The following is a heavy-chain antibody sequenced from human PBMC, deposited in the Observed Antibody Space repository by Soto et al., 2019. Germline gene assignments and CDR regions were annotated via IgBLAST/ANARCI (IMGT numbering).Heavy chain of an antibody. CDR1: GYTFTSYG. Sequence: GASVKVSCKASGYTFTSYGISWVRQAPGQGLEWMGWISAYNGNTNYAQKLQGRVTMTTDTSTSTAYMELRSLRSDDTAVYYCARDLVVGIEGYDFWSGYRNWFDPWGQGTPVTVAS. J-gene: IGHJ5*02. V-gene: IGHV1-18*01. D-gene: IGHD3-3*01. CDR3: ARDLVVGIEGYDFWSGYRNWFDP. CDR2: ISAYNGNT.